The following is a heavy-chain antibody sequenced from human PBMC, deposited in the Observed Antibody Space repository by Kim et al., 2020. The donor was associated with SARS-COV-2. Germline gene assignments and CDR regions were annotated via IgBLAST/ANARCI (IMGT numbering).Heavy chain of an antibody. D-gene: IGHD1-26*01. V-gene: IGHV4-4*02. CDR3: AGVGALPFDY. J-gene: IGHJ4*02. Sequence: STNDNPSIKSRVTISVDKSKNQFSLKLSSVTAADKAVYYCAGVGALPFDYWGQGTLVTVSS. CDR2: ST.